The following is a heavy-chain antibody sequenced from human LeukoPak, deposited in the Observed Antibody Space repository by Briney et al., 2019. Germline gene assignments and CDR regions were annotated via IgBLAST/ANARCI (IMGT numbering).Heavy chain of an antibody. D-gene: IGHD6-19*01. CDR3: ATGRIAVAGGGNYYHYYGMDV. CDR1: GGSFSGYY. Sequence: SETLSLTCAVYGGSFSGYYWSWTRQPPGKGLEWIGEINHSGSTNYNPSLKSRVTISVDTSKNQFSLKLSSVTAAHTAVYYCATGRIAVAGGGNYYHYYGMDVWGQGTTVTVSS. V-gene: IGHV4-34*01. J-gene: IGHJ6*02. CDR2: INHSGST.